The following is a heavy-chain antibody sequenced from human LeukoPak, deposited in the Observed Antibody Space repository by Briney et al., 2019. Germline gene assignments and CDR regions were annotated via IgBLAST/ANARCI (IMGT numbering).Heavy chain of an antibody. CDR3: AGNGGEGAKDYCDH. CDR2: ISPNSGGT. Sequence: ASVKVSCKASGYTFTGYYIHWVRQAPGQGLEWMGWISPNSGGTNYAQKFQGRVTMTRDTSIRTAYMELSRLRSDDTAVFYCAGNGGEGAKDYCDHWGQGTLVTVSS. D-gene: IGHD2-8*01. CDR1: GYTFTGYY. J-gene: IGHJ4*02. V-gene: IGHV1-2*02.